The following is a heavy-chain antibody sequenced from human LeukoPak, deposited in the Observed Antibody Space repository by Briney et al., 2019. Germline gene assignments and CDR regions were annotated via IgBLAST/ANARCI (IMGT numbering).Heavy chain of an antibody. CDR2: IWYDGGYK. V-gene: IGHV3-33*01. CDR3: ARNYYDSSGYQEATFNY. J-gene: IGHJ4*02. CDR1: GFTFSNYG. Sequence: GTSLRLSCAASGFTFSNYGMHWVRQAPGKGLEWVAGIWYDGGYKYYAGSVKGRFTISRDNSKNTLFLQMDSLRAEDTAVYYCARNYYDSSGYQEATFNYWGQGTLVTVSS. D-gene: IGHD3-22*01.